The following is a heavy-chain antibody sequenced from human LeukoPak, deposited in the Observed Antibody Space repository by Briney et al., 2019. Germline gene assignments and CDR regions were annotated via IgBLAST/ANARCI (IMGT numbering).Heavy chain of an antibody. J-gene: IGHJ4*02. CDR2: ISSSGSTI. CDR3: AKDLWDIVVVPAVRLDY. D-gene: IGHD2-2*01. CDR1: EFTFSSYE. Sequence: PGGSLRLSCAASEFTFSSYEMNWVRQAPGKGLEWVSYISSSGSTIYYADSVKGRFTISRDNSKNTLYLQMNSLRAEDTAVYYCAKDLWDIVVVPAVRLDYWGQGTLVTVSS. V-gene: IGHV3-48*03.